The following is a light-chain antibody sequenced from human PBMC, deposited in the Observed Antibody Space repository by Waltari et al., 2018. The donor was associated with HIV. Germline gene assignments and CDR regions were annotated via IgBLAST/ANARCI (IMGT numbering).Light chain of an antibody. V-gene: IGLV3-9*01. CDR3: QVWESSTDVV. CDR1: NIGSKD. J-gene: IGLJ3*02. CDR2: GES. Sequence: SYELTQPLSVSVALGQTARITCGGNNIGSKDVFWYRQRPGQAPMLVTYGESNRPSGIPERYSGSKSLNAATLTITGAQAGDEADYYCQVWESSTDVVFGGGTKLTVL.